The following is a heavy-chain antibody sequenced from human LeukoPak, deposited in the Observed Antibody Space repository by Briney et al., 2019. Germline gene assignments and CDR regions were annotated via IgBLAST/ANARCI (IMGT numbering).Heavy chain of an antibody. J-gene: IGHJ4*02. CDR2: IRYDGSNK. CDR1: GFTFSSYG. D-gene: IGHD2-15*01. V-gene: IGHV3-30*02. Sequence: GGSLRLSCAASGFTFSSYGMHWVRQAPGKGLEWVAFIRYDGSNKYYADSVKGRFTIYRDNSKNTLYLQMNSLRAEDTAVYYCAKRYCSGGSCYWAMGYWGQGTLVTVSS. CDR3: AKRYCSGGSCYWAMGY.